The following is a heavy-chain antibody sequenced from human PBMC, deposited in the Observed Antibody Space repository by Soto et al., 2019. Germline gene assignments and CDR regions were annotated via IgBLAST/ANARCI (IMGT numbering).Heavy chain of an antibody. J-gene: IGHJ3*01. CDR1: GYTFTSSG. CDR3: ARAFFYQGSDSRRYSFDAFDF. V-gene: IGHV1-18*01. CDR2: ISAHTGSS. Sequence: QVQLVQSGAEVKKPGASVKVSCKASGYTFTSSGMSWVRQAPGQGLEWMGWISAHTGSSEYAQRFQGRVTMTTDRSTSTAYMELRILRSDDTAVYYCARAFFYQGSDSRRYSFDAFDFWGPGTLVTVSS. D-gene: IGHD3-22*01.